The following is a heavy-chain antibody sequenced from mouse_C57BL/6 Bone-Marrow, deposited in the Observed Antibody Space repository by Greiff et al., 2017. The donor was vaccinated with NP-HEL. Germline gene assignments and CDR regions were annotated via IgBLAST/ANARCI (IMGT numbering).Heavy chain of an antibody. Sequence: QVQLQQPGADLVKPGASVKLSCKASGYTFTSYWMHWVKQRPGRGLEWIGRIDPNSGGTKFNEKFKTTATLTVDKPSSTAYMQLSSLTSEDSAVYYCARYYYGSRGWYFDVWGTGTTVTVSS. J-gene: IGHJ1*03. D-gene: IGHD1-1*01. CDR2: IDPNSGGT. V-gene: IGHV1-72*01. CDR1: GYTFTSYW. CDR3: ARYYYGSRGWYFDV.